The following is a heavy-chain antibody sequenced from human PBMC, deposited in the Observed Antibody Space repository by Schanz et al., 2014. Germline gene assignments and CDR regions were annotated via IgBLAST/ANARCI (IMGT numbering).Heavy chain of an antibody. J-gene: IGHJ5*02. Sequence: VQLVESGGAVVRPGGSLRLSCAASGFSFSTYGMNWVRQAPGKGLEWIGYVNYIGSTKYNPSLKSRVTISVDTSKNQFSLILTSVAAADTAVYYCASRRRMCISVVRGILKGWFDPWGQGTLVTVSS. CDR2: VNYIGST. V-gene: IGHV4-59*12. CDR3: ASRRRMCISVVRGILKGWFDP. CDR1: GFSFSTYG. D-gene: IGHD3-10*01.